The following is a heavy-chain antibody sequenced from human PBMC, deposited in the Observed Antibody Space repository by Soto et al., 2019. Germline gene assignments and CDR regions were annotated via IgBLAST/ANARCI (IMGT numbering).Heavy chain of an antibody. Sequence: QVQLVESGGGVVQPGRSLRLSCAASGFTFNSHTMHWVCQAPGKGLDWVATISYDGDNKWYADSVKGRFTISRDNSQNTLYLQLNGLREEGTATYYCAKGASLRASRDDWFDPWGQAILVTVSS. CDR2: ISYDGDNK. CDR3: AKGASLRASRDDWFDP. CDR1: GFTFNSHT. J-gene: IGHJ5*02. V-gene: IGHV3-30-3*01.